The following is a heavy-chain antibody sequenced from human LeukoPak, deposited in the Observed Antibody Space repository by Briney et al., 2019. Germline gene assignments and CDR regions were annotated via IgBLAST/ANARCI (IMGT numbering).Heavy chain of an antibody. CDR1: GFTFSGYW. CDR3: ARVHFSVVVAAFYFDY. J-gene: IGHJ4*02. Sequence: PGGSLRLSCAASGFTFSGYWMSWVRQAPGKGLEWVANIKQDGSEKYYVDSVKGRFTISRDNAKNSLCLQMNSLRAEDTAVYYCARVHFSVVVAAFYFDYWGQGTLVTVSS. CDR2: IKQDGSEK. V-gene: IGHV3-7*01. D-gene: IGHD2-15*01.